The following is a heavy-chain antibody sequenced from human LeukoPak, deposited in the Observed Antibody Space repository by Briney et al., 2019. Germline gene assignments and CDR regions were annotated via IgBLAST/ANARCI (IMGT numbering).Heavy chain of an antibody. Sequence: WETLSLTCTVSGYSISRGYYWGWIRQPPGKGLEWIRSIYHSGSTYYNPSLKSRVTISVDTSKNQFSLKLSSVTAADTAVYYCARDLGGIAAADPAEYFQHCGQGTLVTVSS. CDR3: ARDLGGIAAADPAEYFQH. J-gene: IGHJ1*01. D-gene: IGHD6-13*01. CDR1: GYSISRGYY. CDR2: IYHSGST. V-gene: IGHV4-38-2*02.